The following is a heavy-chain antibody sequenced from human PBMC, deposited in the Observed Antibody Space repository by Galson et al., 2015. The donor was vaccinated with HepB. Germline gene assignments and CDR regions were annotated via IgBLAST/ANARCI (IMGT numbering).Heavy chain of an antibody. CDR1: GFTFDDYA. V-gene: IGHV3-9*01. CDR3: AKEGKRYSSSWYESGYFYYMDV. CDR2: ISWNSGSI. D-gene: IGHD6-13*01. J-gene: IGHJ6*03. Sequence: SLRLSCAASGFTFDDYAMHWVRQAPGKGLEWVSGISWNSGSIGYADSVKGRFTISRDNAKNSLYLQMNSLRAEDTALYYCAKEGKRYSSSWYESGYFYYMDVWGKGTTVTVSS.